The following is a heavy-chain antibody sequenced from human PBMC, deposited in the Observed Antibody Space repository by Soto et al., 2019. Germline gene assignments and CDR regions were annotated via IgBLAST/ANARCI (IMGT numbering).Heavy chain of an antibody. Sequence: GGSLRLSCAASGFTFNTYGMSWVRQAPGKGLEWVSYISSSSNNIYYADSVKGRFTISRDNAKNTLSLQMNGLRDEDTAVYYFARDYSVVGVTDYFDHWGQGTLVTVSS. D-gene: IGHD1-26*01. V-gene: IGHV3-48*02. CDR2: ISSSSNNI. J-gene: IGHJ4*02. CDR3: ARDYSVVGVTDYFDH. CDR1: GFTFNTYG.